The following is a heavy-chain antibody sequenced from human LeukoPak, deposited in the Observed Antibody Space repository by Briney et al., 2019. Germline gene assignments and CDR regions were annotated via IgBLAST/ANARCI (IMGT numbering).Heavy chain of an antibody. Sequence: PGGSLRLSCAASGFAFNSYTIKWVRQAPGKGLEWVSAITSRGTHIYNADSVKGRFTISRDNAENSAYLQMSSLRAEDTAVYYCARVWGYCSSTSCYRRYNWFDPWGQGTLVTVSS. J-gene: IGHJ5*02. CDR1: GFAFNSYT. V-gene: IGHV3-21*01. CDR3: ARVWGYCSSTSCYRRYNWFDP. CDR2: ITSRGTHI. D-gene: IGHD2-2*02.